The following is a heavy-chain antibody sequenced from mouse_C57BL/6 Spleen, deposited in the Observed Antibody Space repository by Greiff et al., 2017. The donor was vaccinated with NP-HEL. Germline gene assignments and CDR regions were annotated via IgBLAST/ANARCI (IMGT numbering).Heavy chain of an antibody. CDR1: GYTFTSYW. Sequence: QVQLQQPGAELVKPGASVKLSCKASGYTFTSYWMHWVKQRPGQGLEWIGMIHPNSGSTNYNEKFKSKATLTVDKSSSTAYMQLSSLTSEDSAVYYCASYYGYGGGFAYWGQGTLVTVSA. CDR2: IHPNSGST. J-gene: IGHJ3*01. D-gene: IGHD2-2*01. V-gene: IGHV1-64*01. CDR3: ASYYGYGGGFAY.